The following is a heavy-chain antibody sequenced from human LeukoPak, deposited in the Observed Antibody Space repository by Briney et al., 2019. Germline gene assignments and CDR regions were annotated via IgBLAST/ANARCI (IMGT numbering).Heavy chain of an antibody. J-gene: IGHJ4*02. D-gene: IGHD3-22*01. V-gene: IGHV4-59*08. CDR1: GGSISSYY. Sequence: SETLSLTCTVSGGSISSYYWSWIRQPPGKGLEWIGCIYYSGSTNYNPSLKSRVSVSVDTSKNQLSLNLTSVTAADTALYYCARHGYYYYTSGYFGYWGQGILVTVSS. CDR3: ARHGYYYYTSGYFGY. CDR2: IYYSGST.